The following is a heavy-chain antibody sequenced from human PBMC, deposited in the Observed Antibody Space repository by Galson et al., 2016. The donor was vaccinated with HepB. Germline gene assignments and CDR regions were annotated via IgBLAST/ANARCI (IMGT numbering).Heavy chain of an antibody. CDR3: ARDREGTSSFSGDYDHYGKDV. J-gene: IGHJ6*02. Sequence: SLRLSCAASGFTFSSYNMNWVRQAPGKGLEWVSYIRRSSSRTYHADSVKGRCTISRDNAKNSLYLQMNSLGVEYTAVYFCARDREGTSSFSGDYDHYGKDVGGQGTTVTVSS. CDR1: GFTFSSYN. CDR2: IRRSSSRT. V-gene: IGHV3-21*01. D-gene: IGHD6-6*01.